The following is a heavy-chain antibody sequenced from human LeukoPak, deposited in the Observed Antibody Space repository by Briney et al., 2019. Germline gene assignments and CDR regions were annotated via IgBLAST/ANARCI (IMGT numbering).Heavy chain of an antibody. J-gene: IGHJ4*02. CDR1: GFTFSNYA. V-gene: IGHV3-23*01. CDR3: AKRSLAAAGTPAPFFDY. CDR2: ISGGGGST. Sequence: GGSLGLSCAASGFTFSNYAMSWVRQAPGKGLEWVSAISGGGGSTYYADSVKGRFTISRDNSKNTLYLQMNSLRADDTAVYYCAKRSLAAAGTPAPFFDYWGQGTPVTVSS. D-gene: IGHD6-13*01.